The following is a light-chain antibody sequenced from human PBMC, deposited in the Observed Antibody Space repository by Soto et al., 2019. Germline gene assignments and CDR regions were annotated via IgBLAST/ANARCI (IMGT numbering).Light chain of an antibody. CDR1: SSDVGIYNY. J-gene: IGLJ2*01. CDR3: CSYAGSYTML. V-gene: IGLV2-11*01. CDR2: DVT. Sequence: QSALTQPRSVSGSPGQSVTISCTGTSSDVGIYNYVSWYQQSPGKAPKLIIYDVTKRPSGVPDRFSGSKSGNTASLTLSGLQAEDEADYYCCSYAGSYTMLFGGGTKVTVL.